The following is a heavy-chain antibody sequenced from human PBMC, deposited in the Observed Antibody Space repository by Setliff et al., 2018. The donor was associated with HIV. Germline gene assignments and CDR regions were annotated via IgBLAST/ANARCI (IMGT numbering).Heavy chain of an antibody. D-gene: IGHD3-16*01. CDR1: GYALTSYS. CDR3: ARIWGIPPLYYFDY. V-gene: IGHV1-3*01. Sequence: ASVKVSCKASGYALTSYSLTWVRQAPGQRLERMGWLHAGNGYTKYSQKFQGRVTFTRDTSASAAYMDLSSLRAEDTAVYYCARIWGIPPLYYFDYWGQGTLVTVSS. CDR2: LHAGNGYT. J-gene: IGHJ4*02.